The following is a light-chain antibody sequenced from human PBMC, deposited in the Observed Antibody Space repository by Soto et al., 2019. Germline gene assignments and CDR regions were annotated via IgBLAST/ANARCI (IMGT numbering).Light chain of an antibody. J-gene: IGLJ1*01. Sequence: QSALTRPASVSGSPGQSITISCTGTSSDVGGYNYVSWYQQHPGKAPKLIIYEVSNRPSGVSNRFSGSKSGNTASLTISGLQAEDEADYYCSSSTSSSTLFGTGTKLTVL. CDR3: SSSTSSSTL. CDR2: EVS. CDR1: SSDVGGYNY. V-gene: IGLV2-14*01.